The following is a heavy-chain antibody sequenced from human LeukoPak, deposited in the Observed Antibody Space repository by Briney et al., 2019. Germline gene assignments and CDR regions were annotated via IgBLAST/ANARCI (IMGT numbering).Heavy chain of an antibody. D-gene: IGHD3-16*01. CDR1: GFIFSNYW. J-gene: IGHJ1*01. V-gene: IGHV3-7*01. Sequence: GGSLRLSCSASGFIFSNYWMTWVRQAPGKGLEWVANIKQDGSEKDYVDSVKGRFTISRDNAKKSLYLQMNSLRAEDTAVYYCVRDMIILQSWGQGTLVTVSS. CDR2: IKQDGSEK. CDR3: VRDMIILQS.